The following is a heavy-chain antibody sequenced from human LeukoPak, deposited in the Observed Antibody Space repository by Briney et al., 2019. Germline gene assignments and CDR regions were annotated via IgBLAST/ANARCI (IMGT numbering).Heavy chain of an antibody. J-gene: IGHJ4*02. CDR3: AKMASSSSSDDY. CDR1: GFTFSNYR. V-gene: IGHV3-74*01. CDR2: INSDGSSR. Sequence: PGGSLGLSCAASGFTFSNYRMHWVRQAPGKGLGWVSSINSDGSSRSNADSVKGRFTISRDNAKNTLSLQMNSLRAEDTAVYYCAKMASSSSSDDYWGQGTLVTVSS. D-gene: IGHD6-6*01.